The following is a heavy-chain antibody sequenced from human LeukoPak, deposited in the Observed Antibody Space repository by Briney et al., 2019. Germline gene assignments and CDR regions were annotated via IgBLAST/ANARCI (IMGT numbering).Heavy chain of an antibody. CDR1: GFTFSSYS. V-gene: IGHV3-21*01. J-gene: IGHJ4*02. CDR3: AREMGGYSSSWYLVTVGATSLEY. Sequence: GGSLRLSCAASGFTFSSYSMNWVRQAPGKGLEWVSSISSSSSYIYYADSVKGRFTISRDNAKNSLYLQMNSLRAEDTAVYYCAREMGGYSSSWYLVTVGATSLEYWGQGTLVTVSS. CDR2: ISSSSSYI. D-gene: IGHD6-13*01.